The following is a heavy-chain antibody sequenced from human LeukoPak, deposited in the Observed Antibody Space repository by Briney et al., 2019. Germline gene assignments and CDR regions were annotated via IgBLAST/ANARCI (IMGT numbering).Heavy chain of an antibody. CDR2: INPNSGGT. CDR3: ARGGRAITMVRGVDMDV. D-gene: IGHD3-10*01. Sequence: ASVKVSCKASGYTFTGYCMHWVRQAPGQGLEWMGWINPNSGGTNYAQKFQGRVTMTRDTSISTAYMGLSSLRSEDTAVYYCARGGRAITMVRGVDMDVWGKGTTVTISS. V-gene: IGHV1-2*02. J-gene: IGHJ6*03. CDR1: GYTFTGYC.